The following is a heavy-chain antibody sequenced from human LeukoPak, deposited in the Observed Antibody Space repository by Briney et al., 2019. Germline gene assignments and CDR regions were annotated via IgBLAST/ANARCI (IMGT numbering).Heavy chain of an antibody. J-gene: IGHJ4*02. CDR3: ALENRGVQSYDFWSVLRTDHYPY. D-gene: IGHD3-3*01. CDR1: GGSFSGYY. V-gene: IGHV4-34*01. CDR2: INHSGST. Sequence: PSETVSLTCAVYGGSFSGYYWSWIRQPPGKGLEWIGEINHSGSTNYNPSFKSRVTLSVDTSKNQFSLKLSSVTAADTAVYYCALENRGVQSYDFWSVLRTDHYPYWGQGTLVTVSS.